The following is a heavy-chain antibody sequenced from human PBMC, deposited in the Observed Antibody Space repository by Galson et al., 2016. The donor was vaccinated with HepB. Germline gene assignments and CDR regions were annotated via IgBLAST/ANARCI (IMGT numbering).Heavy chain of an antibody. J-gene: IGHJ5*02. CDR2: ISYDGSNT. CDR3: VKGVDDVVDMNWFDP. V-gene: IGHV3-30*18. Sequence: SLRLSCAGSGFNFGKYGIHWVRQAPGKGLEWLALISYDGSNTHYADSVKGRFTISRDNSKNTVYLQMKSLRDGDTSIYHCVKGVDDVVDMNWFDPWGQGTLVIVSS. D-gene: IGHD2-2*03. CDR1: GFNFGKYG.